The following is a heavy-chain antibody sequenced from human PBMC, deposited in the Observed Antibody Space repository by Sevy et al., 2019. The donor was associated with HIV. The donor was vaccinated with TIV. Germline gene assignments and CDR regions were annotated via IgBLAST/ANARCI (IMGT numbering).Heavy chain of an antibody. Sequence: GGSLRLSCAASGFTFSDYSVNWVRQAPGKGLEWVSSISSSSYYIYYADSVNGRFTISRDNAKNSLYLQMNSLRAEDTAVYYSARGGCSSTSSYLFAYWGLGTLVTVSS. CDR3: ARGGCSSTSSYLFAY. V-gene: IGHV3-21*01. D-gene: IGHD2-2*01. J-gene: IGHJ4*02. CDR2: ISSSSYYI. CDR1: GFTFSDYS.